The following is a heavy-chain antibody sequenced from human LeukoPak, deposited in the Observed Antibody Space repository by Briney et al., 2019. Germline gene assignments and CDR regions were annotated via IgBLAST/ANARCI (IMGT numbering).Heavy chain of an antibody. J-gene: IGHJ4*02. CDR1: GGSISSSSYY. V-gene: IGHV4-39*07. Sequence: SETLSLTCTVSGGSISSSSYYWGWIRQPPGKGLEWIGSIYYSGSTYYNPSLKSRVTISVDTSKNQFSLKLSSVTAADTAVYYCARASAAAFDYWGQGTLVTVSS. CDR2: IYYSGST. D-gene: IGHD6-13*01. CDR3: ARASAAAFDY.